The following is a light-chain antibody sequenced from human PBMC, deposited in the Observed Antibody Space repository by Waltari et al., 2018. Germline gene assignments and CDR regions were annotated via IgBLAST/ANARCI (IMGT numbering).Light chain of an antibody. Sequence: IVMTQSPDSLAVSPGERATINCKSSQSLLYSSNNTNYLAWYQQKPGQPPKLLIYWASTRESGVPDRFSGSGSGTDFTLTISTLQAEDVAVYYCQQHYGVLWTFGQGTKVEI. J-gene: IGKJ1*01. V-gene: IGKV4-1*01. CDR2: WAS. CDR1: QSLLYSSNNTNY. CDR3: QQHYGVLWT.